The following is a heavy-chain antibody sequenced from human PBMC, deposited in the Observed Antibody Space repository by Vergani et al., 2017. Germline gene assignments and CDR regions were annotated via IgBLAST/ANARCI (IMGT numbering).Heavy chain of an antibody. CDR1: GGTFSSYA. D-gene: IGHD5-18*01. CDR2: IIPIFGTA. J-gene: IGHJ6*02. CDR3: ARGVRELWSGGVGYYYYGMDV. Sequence: QVQLVQSGAEVKKPGSSVKVSCKASGGTFSSYAISWVRQAPGQGLEWMGRIIPIFGTANYAQKFQGRVTITADESTSTACMELSSLRSEDTAVYYCARGVRELWSGGVGYYYYGMDVWGQGPTVTVSS. V-gene: IGHV1-69*18.